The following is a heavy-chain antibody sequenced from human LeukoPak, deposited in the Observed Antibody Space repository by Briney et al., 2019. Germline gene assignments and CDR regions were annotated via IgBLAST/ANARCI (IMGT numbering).Heavy chain of an antibody. CDR1: GFTFSSYA. D-gene: IGHD2-15*01. CDR3: ARISGGSWTFGP. J-gene: IGHJ5*02. V-gene: IGHV3-7*01. CDR2: IKQDGSEK. Sequence: GGSLRLSCAASGFTFSSYAMTWVRQAPGKGLEWVANIKQDGSEKYYVDSVKGRFTISRDNAKNSLYLQMNSLRAEDTAVYYCARISGGSWTFGPWGQGTLVTVSS.